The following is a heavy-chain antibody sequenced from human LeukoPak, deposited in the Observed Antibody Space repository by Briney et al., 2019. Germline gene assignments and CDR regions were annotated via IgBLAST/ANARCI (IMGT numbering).Heavy chain of an antibody. Sequence: SQTLSLTCAISGDSVSSNSAAWNWIRQSPSRGLEWLGRTYYRSKWYNDYAVSVKSRITINPDTSKNQFSLQLNSVTPEDTAVYYCARSYGDYLHPHDAFDIWGQGIMVTVSS. D-gene: IGHD4-17*01. J-gene: IGHJ3*02. CDR3: ARSYGDYLHPHDAFDI. CDR2: TYYRSKWYN. CDR1: GDSVSSNSAA. V-gene: IGHV6-1*01.